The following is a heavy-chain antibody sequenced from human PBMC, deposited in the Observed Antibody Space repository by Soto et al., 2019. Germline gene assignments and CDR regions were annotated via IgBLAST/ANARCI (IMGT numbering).Heavy chain of an antibody. CDR2: IWYDGSKK. V-gene: IGHV3-33*01. CDR1: GFTFSSYG. CDR3: ARDRSAWFDP. J-gene: IGHJ5*02. Sequence: GGSLRLSCAASGFTFSSYGMHWVRQAPGKGLEWVAVIWYDGSKKYYADSVKGLFTISRDNSKNTLYLQMNSLRAEVTAVYYCARDRSAWFDPWGQGTLVTVSS.